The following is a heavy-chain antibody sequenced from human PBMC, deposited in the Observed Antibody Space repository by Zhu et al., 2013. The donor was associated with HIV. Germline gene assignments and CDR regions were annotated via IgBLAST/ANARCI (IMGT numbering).Heavy chain of an antibody. CDR3: ARSVVVPSAVSPFDY. Sequence: QVQLQQWGAGLLKPSETLSLTCAVYGGSFSGYYWNWIRQPPGKGLEWIGEINHSGSTNYNPSLKSRVTISVDTSKNQFSLKLSSVTAADTAVYYCARSVVVPSAVSPFDYWGQGTLVTVS. J-gene: IGHJ4*02. CDR1: GGSFSGYY. D-gene: IGHD2-2*01. CDR2: INHSGST. V-gene: IGHV4-34*01.